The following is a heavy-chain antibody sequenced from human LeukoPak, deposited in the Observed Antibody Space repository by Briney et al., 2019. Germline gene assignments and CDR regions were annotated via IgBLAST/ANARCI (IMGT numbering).Heavy chain of an antibody. CDR1: GGSFSGYY. D-gene: IGHD3-3*01. Sequence: PSETLSLTCAVYGGSFSGYYWSWIRQPPGKGLEWIGEITHSGSLNYNPSLRSRVTISVDTSKNQFSLKLSSVTAADTAVYYCARVRSGSRPNYYYGMDVWGQGTTVTVSS. CDR2: ITHSGSL. J-gene: IGHJ6*02. V-gene: IGHV4-34*01. CDR3: ARVRSGSRPNYYYGMDV.